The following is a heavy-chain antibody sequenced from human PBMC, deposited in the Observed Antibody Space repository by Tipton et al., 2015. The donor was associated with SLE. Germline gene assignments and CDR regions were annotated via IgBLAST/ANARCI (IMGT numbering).Heavy chain of an antibody. CDR2: IYHSGST. V-gene: IGHV4-59*11. Sequence: TLSLTCTVSVGSITSHYWSWVRQSPGKGLEWIAYIYHSGSTTYNPSLKSRVTISIDTSKNQFSLRLSSVTAADTAIYYCARGQGGWDLLFDLWGQGKLVARSS. CDR1: VGSITSHY. D-gene: IGHD1-26*01. J-gene: IGHJ4*02. CDR3: ARGQGGWDLLFDL.